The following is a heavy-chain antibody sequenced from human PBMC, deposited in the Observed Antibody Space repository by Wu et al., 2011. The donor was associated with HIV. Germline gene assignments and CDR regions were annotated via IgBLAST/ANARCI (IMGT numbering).Heavy chain of an antibody. Sequence: QSGAEVKKPGASVKVSCKTSGYTFSSFAINWVRQAPGHGLEWMGRFIPISGTTHFVHKFEGKVTMTADTSTSTAYLQLSSLTSDDTAVYYCARDPDYGDYQNFDYWGQGTLVTVSS. CDR1: GYTFSSFA. D-gene: IGHD4-17*01. V-gene: IGHV1-69*06. J-gene: IGHJ4*02. CDR3: ARDPDYGDYQNFDY. CDR2: FIPISGTT.